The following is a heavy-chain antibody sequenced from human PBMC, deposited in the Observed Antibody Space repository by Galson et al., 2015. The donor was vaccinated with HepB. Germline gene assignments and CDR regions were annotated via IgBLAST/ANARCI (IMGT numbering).Heavy chain of an antibody. CDR1: GFTFSSYA. J-gene: IGHJ4*02. CDR3: AKVYHFCSGYFDY. V-gene: IGHV3-23*01. D-gene: IGHD3-3*01. Sequence: SLRLSCAASGFTFSSYAMSWVRQAPGKGLEWVSAISGSGGSTYYADSVKGRFTISRDNSKNTLYLQMNSLRAEDTAVYYCAKVYHFCSGYFDYWGQGTLVTVSS. CDR2: ISGSGGST.